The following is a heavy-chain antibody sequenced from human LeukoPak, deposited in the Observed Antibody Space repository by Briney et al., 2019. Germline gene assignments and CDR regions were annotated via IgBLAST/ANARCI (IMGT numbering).Heavy chain of an antibody. D-gene: IGHD6-19*01. CDR3: AKDHLPGIVVADRDY. J-gene: IGHJ4*02. CDR1: GFTFSTYS. Sequence: GGSLRLSCAASGFTFSTYSMNWVRQAPGKGLEWVSSISSSSSYIYYADSVKGRFTISRDNAKKSVYLQMNSLRAEDTAVYYCAKDHLPGIVVADRDYWGQGTLVTVSS. CDR2: ISSSSSYI. V-gene: IGHV3-21*01.